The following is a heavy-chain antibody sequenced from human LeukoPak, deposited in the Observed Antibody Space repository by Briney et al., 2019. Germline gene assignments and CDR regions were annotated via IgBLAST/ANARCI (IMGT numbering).Heavy chain of an antibody. CDR1: GYTFTSYD. V-gene: IGHV1-8*01. J-gene: IGHJ5*02. CDR3: ARDRRRGDRFDP. Sequence: ASVKVSCKASGYTFTSYDINWVRQATGQGREWMGWMNPNSGDTGYAQKFQGRVTMTRDKATTTAYMELSRLRSEDTAVYYCARDRRRGDRFDPWGQGTLVTVSS. CDR2: MNPNSGDT. D-gene: IGHD3-10*01.